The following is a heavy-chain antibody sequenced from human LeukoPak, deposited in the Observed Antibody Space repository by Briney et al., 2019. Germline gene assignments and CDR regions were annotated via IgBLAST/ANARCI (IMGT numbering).Heavy chain of an antibody. CDR3: AKKVYYDSSGYIDY. CDR2: ISGSGGST. V-gene: IGHV3-23*01. Sequence: AGGSLRLSCAASGFTFSSYAMSWVRQAPGKGLEWVSAISGSGGSTYYADSVKGRFTISRDNSKNTLYLQMNSLRAEDTAVYYCAKKVYYDSSGYIDYWGQGTPVTVSS. J-gene: IGHJ4*02. CDR1: GFTFSSYA. D-gene: IGHD3-22*01.